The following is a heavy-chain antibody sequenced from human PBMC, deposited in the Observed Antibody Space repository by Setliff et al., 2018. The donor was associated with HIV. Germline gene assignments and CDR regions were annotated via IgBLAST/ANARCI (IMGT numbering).Heavy chain of an antibody. CDR3: ASDSRDIVVVIAPEPEPYYYYGMDV. Sequence: SVKVSCKASGDTFNSHAISWVRQAPGQGLEWMGGIIPIFGTPNYAQKFKGRLTITADESTSTVYMELSSLRSEDTAVYYCASDSRDIVVVIAPEPEPYYYYGMDVWGEGTTVTVSS. CDR2: IIPIFGTP. V-gene: IGHV1-69*13. J-gene: IGHJ6*04. CDR1: GDTFNSHA. D-gene: IGHD2-15*01.